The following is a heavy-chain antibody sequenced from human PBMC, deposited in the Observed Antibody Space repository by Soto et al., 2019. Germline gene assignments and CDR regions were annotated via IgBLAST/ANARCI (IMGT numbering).Heavy chain of an antibody. V-gene: IGHV3-48*01. CDR3: ARDAPPDDY. CDR2: ISSSTI. Sequence: GESLKISCAASGFTFSSYSMNWVRQAPGKGLEWVSYISSSTIYYADSVKGRFTISRDNAKNSLYLQMNSLRAEDTAVYYCARDAPPDDYWGQGTLVTVSS. J-gene: IGHJ4*02. CDR1: GFTFSSYS.